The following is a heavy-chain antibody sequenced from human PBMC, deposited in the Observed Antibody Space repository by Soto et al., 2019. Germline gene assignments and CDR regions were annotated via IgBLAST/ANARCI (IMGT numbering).Heavy chain of an antibody. V-gene: IGHV3-43D*04. CDR3: AKDIENGYSGFDY. J-gene: IGHJ4*02. D-gene: IGHD5-18*01. CDR1: GFTFDDYA. CDR2: ISWDGGST. Sequence: LRLSCAASGFTFDDYAMHWVRQAPGKGLEWVSLISWDGGSTYYADSVKGRFTISRDNSKNSLYLQMNSLRAEDTALYYCAKDIENGYSGFDYWGQGTLVTVSS.